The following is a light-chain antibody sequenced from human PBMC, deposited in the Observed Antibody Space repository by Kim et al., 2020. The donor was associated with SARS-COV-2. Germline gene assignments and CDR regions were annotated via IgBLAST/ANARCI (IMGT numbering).Light chain of an antibody. Sequence: QSALTQPASVSGSPGQSITIPCTGTSTDVGGYNYVSWYQQYPGKAPKLIIYDVSKRPSGVSDAFSGSKSGNTASLIISGLQAEDEADYYCSSYTRSSTHIFGTGTKVTV. CDR1: STDVGGYNY. V-gene: IGLV2-14*03. CDR2: DVS. CDR3: SSYTRSSTHI. J-gene: IGLJ1*01.